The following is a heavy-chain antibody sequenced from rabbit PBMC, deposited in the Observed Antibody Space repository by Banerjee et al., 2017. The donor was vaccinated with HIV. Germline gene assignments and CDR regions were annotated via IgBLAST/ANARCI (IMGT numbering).Heavy chain of an antibody. J-gene: IGHJ4*01. CDR2: IYAGSSDST. Sequence: QEQLVESGGGLVQPEGSLTLTCTASGFSFSSSYYMCWVRQAPGKGLEWIACIYAGSSDSTYYASWAKGRFTISKTSSTTVTLQMTSLTAADTATYFCARTGSSYVTGINLWGPGTLVTVS. CDR3: ARTGSSYVTGINL. V-gene: IGHV1S45*01. D-gene: IGHD8-1*01. CDR1: GFSFSSSYY.